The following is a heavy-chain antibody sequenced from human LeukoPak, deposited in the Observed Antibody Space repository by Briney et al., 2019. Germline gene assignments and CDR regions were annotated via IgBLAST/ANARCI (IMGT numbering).Heavy chain of an antibody. J-gene: IGHJ3*01. CDR2: INRDGSST. Sequence: GGSLRLSCAASGFTFSSYWMHWVRQAPGKGLVWVSRINRDGSSTSYGDSVKGRFTISRDNAKNTLYLQMNSLRAEDTAVYFCTRDSALLGVAFDLWGQGTVVTVSS. D-gene: IGHD2-15*01. CDR3: TRDSALLGVAFDL. V-gene: IGHV3-74*01. CDR1: GFTFSSYW.